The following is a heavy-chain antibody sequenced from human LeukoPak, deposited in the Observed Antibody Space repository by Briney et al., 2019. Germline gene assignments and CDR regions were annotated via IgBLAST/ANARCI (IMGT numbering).Heavy chain of an antibody. D-gene: IGHD3-10*01. J-gene: IGHJ5*02. V-gene: IGHV4-61*02. CDR3: ARGAYFYGSGINWFDP. Sequence: SETLSLTCTVSGGSISSGSYYWSWIRQPAGKGLEWIGRIYTSGSTHYNPSLKSRVTISVDTSKNQFSLKLSSVTAADTAVYYCARGAYFYGSGINWFDPWGQGTLVTVSS. CDR2: IYTSGST. CDR1: GGSISSGSYY.